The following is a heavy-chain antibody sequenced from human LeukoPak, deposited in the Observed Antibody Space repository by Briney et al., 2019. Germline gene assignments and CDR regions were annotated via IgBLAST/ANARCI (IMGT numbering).Heavy chain of an antibody. J-gene: IGHJ4*02. CDR2: IYYSGST. Sequence: PSETLSLTCTVSGGSISSSSYYWGWIRQPPGKGLEWIGSIYYSGSTYYNASLKSRVTISVDTSKNQFSLKLSSVTAADTAVYYCARACSGSYYVAYDYWGQGTLVTVSS. D-gene: IGHD1-26*01. CDR1: GGSISSSSYY. V-gene: IGHV4-39*07. CDR3: ARACSGSYYVAYDY.